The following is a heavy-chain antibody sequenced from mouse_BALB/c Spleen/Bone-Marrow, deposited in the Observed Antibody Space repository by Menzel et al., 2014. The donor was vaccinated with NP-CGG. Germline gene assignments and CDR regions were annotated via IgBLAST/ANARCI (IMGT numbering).Heavy chain of an antibody. CDR1: GFAFSSYD. D-gene: IGHD1-1*01. CDR3: ARHRYGFDY. J-gene: IGHJ2*01. V-gene: IGHV5-12-1*01. CDR2: ISSGGGST. Sequence: EVKLQESGGDLVRPGGSLKLSCSASGFAFSSYDMSWVRQTPEKGLEWVAYISSGGGSTYYPDTVKGRFTISRDNAKNTLYLQMSSLKSEDTAMYYCARHRYGFDYWGQGTTLTVSS.